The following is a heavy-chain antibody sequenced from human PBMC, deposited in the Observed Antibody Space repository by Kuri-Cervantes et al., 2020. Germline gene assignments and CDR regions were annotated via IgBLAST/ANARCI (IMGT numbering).Heavy chain of an antibody. V-gene: IGHV4-39*02. Sequence: SETLSLTCTVSGGSISRSSYYWGWIRQPPGKGLEWIGSIYYSGSTYYNPSLKSRVTISVDTSKDHFSLNLISVTAADTAVYYCAMSYSNGWPPFEHWGQGTLVTVSS. D-gene: IGHD6-19*01. CDR3: AMSYSNGWPPFEH. CDR2: IYYSGST. J-gene: IGHJ4*02. CDR1: GGSISRSSYY.